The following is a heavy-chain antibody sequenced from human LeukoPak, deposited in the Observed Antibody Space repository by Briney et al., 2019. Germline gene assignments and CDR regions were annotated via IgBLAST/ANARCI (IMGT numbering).Heavy chain of an antibody. Sequence: SQTLSLTCAVSGGSISSGGYSWSWIRQPPGKGLEWIVYIYYSGSTNYNPSLKSRVTISVDTSKNQFSLKLSSVTAADTAVYYCARGLSGWYVYFDYWGQGTLVTVSS. V-gene: IGHV4-30-4*07. CDR2: IYYSGST. J-gene: IGHJ4*02. CDR3: ARGLSGWYVYFDY. CDR1: GGSISSGGYS. D-gene: IGHD6-19*01.